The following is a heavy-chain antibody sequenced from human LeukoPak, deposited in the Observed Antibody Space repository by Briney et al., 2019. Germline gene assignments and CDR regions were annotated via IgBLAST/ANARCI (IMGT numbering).Heavy chain of an antibody. Sequence: SETLSPTCTVSGGSINNYYWSWIRQPPGKGLEWIGYIYYSGSTNYNPSLKSRLTISVETSKNQFSLKLSSVTAADTAVYYCASSREMATITPFDYWGQGTLVTVSS. CDR1: GGSINNYY. D-gene: IGHD5-24*01. V-gene: IGHV4-59*08. CDR2: IYYSGST. J-gene: IGHJ4*02. CDR3: ASSREMATITPFDY.